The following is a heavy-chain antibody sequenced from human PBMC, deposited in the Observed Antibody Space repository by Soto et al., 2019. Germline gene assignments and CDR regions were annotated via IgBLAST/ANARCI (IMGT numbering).Heavy chain of an antibody. Sequence: GASVKVSCKASGYTFTSYAMHWVRQAPGQRLEWMGWINAGNGNTKYSQKFQGRVTITRDTSASTAYMELSSLRSEDTAVYYCARAEKAYYYDSRNWFDSWGQGTLVTGSS. CDR1: GYTFTSYA. CDR3: ARAEKAYYYDSRNWFDS. CDR2: INAGNGNT. V-gene: IGHV1-3*01. J-gene: IGHJ5*01. D-gene: IGHD3-22*01.